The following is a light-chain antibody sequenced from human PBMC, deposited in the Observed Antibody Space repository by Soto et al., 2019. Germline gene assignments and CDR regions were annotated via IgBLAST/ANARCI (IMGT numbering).Light chain of an antibody. CDR3: QSYDTSLRGWL. CDR1: SSNIGAGHA. V-gene: IGLV1-40*01. CDR2: GDT. Sequence: QSLLTQPPSVSGAPWQRVTISCTGTSSNIGAGHAVHWYRQFPGAAPKLLIYGDTHRPSGVPDRFSGSKSATSASLVITGLQAEDEADYYCQSYDTSLRGWLFGGGTKVTVL. J-gene: IGLJ3*02.